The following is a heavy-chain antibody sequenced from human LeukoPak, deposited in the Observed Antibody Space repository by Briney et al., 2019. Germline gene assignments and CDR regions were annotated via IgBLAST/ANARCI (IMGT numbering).Heavy chain of an antibody. Sequence: GGSLRLSCAASGFTLSSYAMSWVRQAPGKGLEWVSAISGSGGSTYYADSVKGRFTISRDNSKNTLYLQMNSLRAEDTAVYYCAKVKWLQSEYFDYWGQGTLVTVSS. V-gene: IGHV3-23*01. D-gene: IGHD5-24*01. J-gene: IGHJ4*02. CDR3: AKVKWLQSEYFDY. CDR1: GFTLSSYA. CDR2: ISGSGGST.